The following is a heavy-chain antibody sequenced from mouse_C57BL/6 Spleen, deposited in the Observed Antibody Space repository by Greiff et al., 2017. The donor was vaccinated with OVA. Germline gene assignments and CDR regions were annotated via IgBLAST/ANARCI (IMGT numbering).Heavy chain of an antibody. Sequence: VQLQQSGAELVRPGASVTLSCKASGYTFTDYEMHWVKQTPVHGLEWIGAIDPETGGTAYNQKFKGKAILTADKSSSTAYMELRSLTSEDSAVDYCTRGDGYGNYWFAYWGQGTLVTVSA. V-gene: IGHV1-15*01. J-gene: IGHJ3*01. CDR1: GYTFTDYE. CDR3: TRGDGYGNYWFAY. CDR2: IDPETGGT. D-gene: IGHD2-1*01.